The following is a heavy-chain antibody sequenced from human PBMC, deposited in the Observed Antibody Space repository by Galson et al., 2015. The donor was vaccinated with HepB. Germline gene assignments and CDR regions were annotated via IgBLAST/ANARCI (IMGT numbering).Heavy chain of an antibody. CDR2: ISYDGSNK. V-gene: IGHV3-30-3*01. Sequence: SLRLSCAASGLTFSSYGMHWVRQSPGKGLEWVAVISYDGSNKNYADSVKGRFTISRNNSKNTLYVQMNSLKVEDTAVYYCARDRTGYCSGGSCYPGHFDYWGQGTLVTVSS. CDR3: ARDRTGYCSGGSCYPGHFDY. CDR1: GLTFSSYG. J-gene: IGHJ4*02. D-gene: IGHD2-15*01.